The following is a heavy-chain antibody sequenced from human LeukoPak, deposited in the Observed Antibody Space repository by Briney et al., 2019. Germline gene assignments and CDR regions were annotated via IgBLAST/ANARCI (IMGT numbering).Heavy chain of an antibody. Sequence: SETLSLTCTVSGGSISSSSYYWGWIRQPPGKGLEWIGSIYYSGSTYYNPSLKSRVTISVDTSKNQFSLKLSSVTAADTAVYYCARPRICSTSCYTPYDAFDIWGQGTMVTVSS. V-gene: IGHV4-39*01. D-gene: IGHD2-2*02. CDR3: ARPRICSTSCYTPYDAFDI. CDR2: IYYSGST. J-gene: IGHJ3*02. CDR1: GGSISSSSYY.